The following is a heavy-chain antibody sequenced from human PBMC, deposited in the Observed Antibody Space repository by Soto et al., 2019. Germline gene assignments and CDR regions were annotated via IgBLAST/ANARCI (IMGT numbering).Heavy chain of an antibody. CDR2: INPSGGST. V-gene: IGHV1-46*01. J-gene: IGHJ3*02. Sequence: GASVKVSCKASGYTFTSYYMHWVRQAPGQGLEWMGIINPSGGSTSYAQKFQGRVTMTRDTSTSTVYMELSSLRSEDTAVYYCASAGGIRFLEWPITGGAFDIWGQGTMVTVSS. D-gene: IGHD3-3*01. CDR3: ASAGGIRFLEWPITGGAFDI. CDR1: GYTFTSYY.